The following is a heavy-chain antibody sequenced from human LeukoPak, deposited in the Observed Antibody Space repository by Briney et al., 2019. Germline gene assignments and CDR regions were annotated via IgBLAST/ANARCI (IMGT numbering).Heavy chain of an antibody. D-gene: IGHD1-26*01. CDR1: GFTFSTYS. CDR3: AKRESPYYFDY. V-gene: IGHV3-48*04. Sequence: GGSLRLSCAASGFTFSTYSMNWVRQAPGKGLEWVSYISGSSSTIYYADSGKGRFTISRDNAKNSLFLQMNSLRVEDTAVYFCAKRESPYYFDYWGQGALVTVSS. J-gene: IGHJ4*02. CDR2: ISGSSSTI.